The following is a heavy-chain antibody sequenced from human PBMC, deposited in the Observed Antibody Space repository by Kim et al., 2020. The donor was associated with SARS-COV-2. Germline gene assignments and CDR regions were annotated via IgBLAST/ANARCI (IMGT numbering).Heavy chain of an antibody. Sequence: GGSLRLSCAASGFTFDDYGMSWVRQAPGKGLEWVSGINWNGGSTGYADSVKGRFTISRDNAKNSLYLQMNSLRAEDTALYYCARDPGQPSAYYYYGMDVWGQGTTVTVSS. D-gene: IGHD6-13*01. CDR2: INWNGGST. J-gene: IGHJ6*02. CDR1: GFTFDDYG. CDR3: ARDPGQPSAYYYYGMDV. V-gene: IGHV3-20*04.